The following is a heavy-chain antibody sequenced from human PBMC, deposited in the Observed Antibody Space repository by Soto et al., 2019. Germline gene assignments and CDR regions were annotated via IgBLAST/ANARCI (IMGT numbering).Heavy chain of an antibody. V-gene: IGHV1-2*04. D-gene: IGHD6-13*01. CDR2: INPNSGGT. J-gene: IGHJ6*02. CDR3: ARELPGIAAAGTGYYYYYGMDV. CDR1: GYTFTGYY. Sequence: ASVKVSCKASGYTFTGYYMHWVRQAPGQGLEWMGWINPNSGGTNYAQKFQGWVTMTRDTSISTAYMELSRLRSDDTAVYYCARELPGIAAAGTGYYYYYGMDVWGQGTTVTAP.